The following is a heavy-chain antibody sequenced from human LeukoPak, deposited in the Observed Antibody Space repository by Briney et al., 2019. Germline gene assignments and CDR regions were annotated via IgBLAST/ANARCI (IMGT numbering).Heavy chain of an antibody. V-gene: IGHV3-21*01. CDR1: GFTFSSYS. D-gene: IGHD3-10*01. J-gene: IGHJ6*03. CDR3: ARLELVRYYMDV. CDR2: ISSSSSYI. Sequence: KPGGSLRLSCAASGFTFSSYSMNWVRQAPGKGLEWVSSISSSSSYIYYADSVKGRFTISRDNAKNSLYLQMNSLRAEDTAVYYCARLELVRYYMDVWGKGTTVTVSS.